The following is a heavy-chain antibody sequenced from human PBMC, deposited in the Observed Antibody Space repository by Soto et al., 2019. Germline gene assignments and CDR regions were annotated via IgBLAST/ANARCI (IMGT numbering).Heavy chain of an antibody. J-gene: IGHJ4*02. D-gene: IGHD4-17*01. CDR1: GASLSNYY. CDR2: IYYSGRT. V-gene: IGHV4-59*01. CDR3: ARNDHGGNPFFAN. Sequence: QVQLQESGPGLVKPSETLSLTCTVSGASLSNYYWSWIRQPPGKGLEWIGYIYYSGRTTYHPAPKSRLTLSVHTSTNHVSLKLNSVTAAHTAVYYCARNDHGGNPFFANWGQGTLVTVSS.